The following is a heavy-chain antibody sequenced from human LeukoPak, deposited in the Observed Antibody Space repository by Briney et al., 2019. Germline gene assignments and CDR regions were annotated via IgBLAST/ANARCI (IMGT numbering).Heavy chain of an antibody. CDR3: ATLYYYGSGTGL. V-gene: IGHV3-66*01. CDR2: IYSGGST. CDR1: GFTVSSNY. D-gene: IGHD3-10*01. J-gene: IGHJ1*01. Sequence: GGSLRLSCAASGFTVSSNYMSWVRQAPGEGLEWVSVIYSGGSTYYAASVKGRFTISRDNSKNTLYLQMNSLRAEDTAVYYCATLYYYGSGTGLWGQGPLVTVSS.